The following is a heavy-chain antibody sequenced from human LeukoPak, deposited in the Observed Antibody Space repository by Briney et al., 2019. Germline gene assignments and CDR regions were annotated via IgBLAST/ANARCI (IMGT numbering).Heavy chain of an antibody. J-gene: IGHJ6*04. Sequence: PGGSLRLSCAASGFTFTTHNMNWVRQAPGKGPEWVSYISGGGDAIFYADSVQGRFTISRDNAKNSLYLQMNSLRAEDTAVYYCAELGITMIGGVWGKGTTVTISS. D-gene: IGHD3-10*02. CDR2: ISGGGDAI. CDR3: AELGITMIGGV. V-gene: IGHV3-48*03. CDR1: GFTFTTHN.